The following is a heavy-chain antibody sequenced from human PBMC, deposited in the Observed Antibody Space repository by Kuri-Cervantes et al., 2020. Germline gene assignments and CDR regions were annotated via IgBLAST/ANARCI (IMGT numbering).Heavy chain of an antibody. CDR1: GFTFSSYS. CDR3: ASLSSKMATTGGY. D-gene: IGHD5-24*01. V-gene: IGHV3-21*01. Sequence: GGSLRLSCAASGFTFSSYSMNWVRQAPGKGLEWVSSISSSSSYIYYADSVKGRFTISRNNAKNSLYLQMNSLRDEDTAVYYCASLSSKMATTGGYWGQGTLVTVSS. CDR2: ISSSSSYI. J-gene: IGHJ4*02.